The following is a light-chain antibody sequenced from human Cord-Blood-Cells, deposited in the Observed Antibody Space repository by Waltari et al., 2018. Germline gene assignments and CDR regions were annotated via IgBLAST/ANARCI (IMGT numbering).Light chain of an antibody. CDR1: SSHVGGSNY. CDR2: DVS. Sequence: QSALPPPRSVSGSPGQSATISCTGTSSHVGGSNYVYWYQQHPGKAPKLMIYDVSKRPSGVPDRFSGSKSGNTASLTISGLQAEDEADYYCCSYAGSYTFVFGTGTKVTVL. J-gene: IGLJ1*01. CDR3: CSYAGSYTFV. V-gene: IGLV2-11*01.